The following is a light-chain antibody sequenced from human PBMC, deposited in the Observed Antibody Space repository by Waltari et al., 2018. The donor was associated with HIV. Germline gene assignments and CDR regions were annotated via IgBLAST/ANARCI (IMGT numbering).Light chain of an antibody. CDR1: SSDIGLYNF. Sequence: QSALTQPPSESGTPGQSVTISCAGTSSDIGLYNFVSWYQHHPGKAPKLMISDVSRRPSGVPDRFSGSKSGNTASLTVSGLQADDEATYYCFSYAGNNFLLFGGGTKLTVL. CDR3: FSYAGNNFLL. J-gene: IGLJ2*01. V-gene: IGLV2-8*01. CDR2: DVS.